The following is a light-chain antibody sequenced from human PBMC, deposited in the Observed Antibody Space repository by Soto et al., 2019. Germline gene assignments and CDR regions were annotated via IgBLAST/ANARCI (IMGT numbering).Light chain of an antibody. CDR1: SSDVGGYKY. CDR3: SSYTTSSTVV. Sequence: QSALTQPASVSGSPGQSITISCTGTSSDVGGYKYVSWYQQHPGKAPKPVIYDVSNRPSGVSNRFSASKSGNTASLTISGLQAEDEADYYCSSYTTSSTVVFGGGTKLTVL. V-gene: IGLV2-14*03. CDR2: DVS. J-gene: IGLJ2*01.